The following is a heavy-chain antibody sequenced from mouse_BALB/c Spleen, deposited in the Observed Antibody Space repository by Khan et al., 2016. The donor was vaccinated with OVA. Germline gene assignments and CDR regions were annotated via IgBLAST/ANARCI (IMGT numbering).Heavy chain of an antibody. V-gene: IGHV1S137*01. CDR2: ISTYYGDA. CDR1: GYTFTDFT. CDR3: TRGGGGNRFAY. Sequence: QVQLQQSGAELVRPGVSVKISCKGSGYTFTDFTLHWVKQSHAMSLEWIGVISTYYGDATYNQRFKDKATMTVDKSSSTAYMEIARLKSEDAAICYCTRGGGGNRFAYWGQGTLVTVSA. J-gene: IGHJ3*01.